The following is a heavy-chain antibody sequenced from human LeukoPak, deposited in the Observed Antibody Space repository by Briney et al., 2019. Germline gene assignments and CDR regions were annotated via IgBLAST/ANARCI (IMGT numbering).Heavy chain of an antibody. J-gene: IGHJ3*02. V-gene: IGHV1-69*13. CDR2: IIPIFGTA. Sequence: ASVKVSCKASGGTFSSYAISWVRQAPGQGLEWMGGIIPIFGTANYAQKFQGRVTITADESTSTAYMELSSLRSEDTAVYYCARAPYSATDAFDIWGQGTMVTVSS. D-gene: IGHD2-15*01. CDR1: GGTFSSYA. CDR3: ARAPYSATDAFDI.